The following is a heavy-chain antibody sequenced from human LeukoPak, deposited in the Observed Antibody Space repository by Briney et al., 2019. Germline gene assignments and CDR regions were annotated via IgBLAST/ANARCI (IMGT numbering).Heavy chain of an antibody. V-gene: IGHV3-21*01. CDR1: GFTFSSYS. Sequence: PGGSLRLSCAASGFTFSSYSMNWVRQAPGKGLEWVSSISTSSSYIYYADSVKGRFTIARDNAKNSLYLQMNSLRAEDTAVYYCARGLGMVNDYWGQGTLVTVSS. CDR2: ISTSSSYI. CDR3: ARGLGMVNDY. J-gene: IGHJ4*02. D-gene: IGHD5-18*01.